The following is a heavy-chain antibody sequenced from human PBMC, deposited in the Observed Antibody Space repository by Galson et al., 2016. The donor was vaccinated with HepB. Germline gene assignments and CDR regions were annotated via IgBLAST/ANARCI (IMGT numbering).Heavy chain of an antibody. V-gene: IGHV3-7*01. Sequence: SLRLSCAASEFTFSTYWMTWVRQAPGKGLEWVANIKQDGSEKYYVDSVKGRFTISRDNAKNSLYLQMNSLRAEDTAVYCCARVSEALTMVRGAPYYFYVMDVWGQGTTVTVSS. D-gene: IGHD3-10*01. CDR1: EFTFSTYW. J-gene: IGHJ6*02. CDR3: ARVSEALTMVRGAPYYFYVMDV. CDR2: IKQDGSEK.